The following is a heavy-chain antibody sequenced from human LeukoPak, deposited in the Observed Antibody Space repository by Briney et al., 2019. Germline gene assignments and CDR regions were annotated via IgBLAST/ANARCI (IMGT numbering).Heavy chain of an antibody. CDR3: ARVAVSGPTGWFDS. CDR1: GFTFSSYG. Sequence: GGSLRLSCAASGFTFSSYGMSWVRQAPGKGLEWVSSISSTSAYIHYADSVKGRFTISRDNVDNVVYLEMNSLGAEDTPTYYFARVAVSGPTGWFDSWGQGTLVIVSS. D-gene: IGHD2-8*02. J-gene: IGHJ5*01. CDR2: ISSTSAYI. V-gene: IGHV3-21*01.